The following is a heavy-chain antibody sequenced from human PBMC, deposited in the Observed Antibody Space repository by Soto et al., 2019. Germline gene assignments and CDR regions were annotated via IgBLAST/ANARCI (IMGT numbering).Heavy chain of an antibody. Sequence: SETLSLTCTVSGGSVSSGSYYWSWIRQPPGEGLEWIGEIHHDGKIIYNPSLKSRATISMDKSRNQISLNLSSVTAADTAVYYCTGAYYDIDGYVVDSWGQGTSVPVSS. CDR1: GGSVSSGSYY. D-gene: IGHD3-22*01. CDR3: TGAYYDIDGYVVDS. CDR2: IHHDGKI. J-gene: IGHJ5*01. V-gene: IGHV4-61*01.